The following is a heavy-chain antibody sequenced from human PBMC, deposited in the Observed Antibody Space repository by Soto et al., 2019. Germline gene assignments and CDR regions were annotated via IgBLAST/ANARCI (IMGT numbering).Heavy chain of an antibody. J-gene: IGHJ4*02. CDR2: IYHSGST. Sequence: PSETLSLTCAVSGGSISSGGYSWSWIRQPPGKGLEWIGYIYHSGSTYYNPSLKSRVTISVDRSKNQFSLKLSSVTAADTAVYYCVAGGGLPRYYWGQGTLVTVSS. CDR1: GGSISSGGYS. D-gene: IGHD5-12*01. V-gene: IGHV4-30-2*01. CDR3: VAGGGLPRYY.